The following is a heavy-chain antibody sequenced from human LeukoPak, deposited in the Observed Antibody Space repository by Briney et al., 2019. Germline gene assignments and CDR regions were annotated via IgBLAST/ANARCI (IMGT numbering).Heavy chain of an antibody. V-gene: IGHV4-34*01. CDR2: INHSGST. D-gene: IGHD1-26*01. J-gene: IGHJ4*02. CDR3: ARDSGSYSPSDYFDY. CDR1: GGSFSGYY. Sequence: SETLSLTCAVYGGSFSGYYWSWIRQPPGKGLEWIGEINHSGSTNYNPSLKSRVTISVDTSKNQFSLKLSSVTAADTAVYYCARDSGSYSPSDYFDYWGQGTLVTVSS.